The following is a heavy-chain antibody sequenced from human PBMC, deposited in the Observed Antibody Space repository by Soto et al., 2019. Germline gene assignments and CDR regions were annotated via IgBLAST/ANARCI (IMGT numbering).Heavy chain of an antibody. J-gene: IGHJ4*02. Sequence: SVKVSCKASGGTFSSYAISWVRQAPGQGLEWMGGIIPIFGTANYAQKFQGRVTITADESTSTAYMELSSLRSEDTAVYYCARVGAAGTYSGSYFYEYWGKGTLVTVS. CDR1: GGTFSSYA. CDR3: ARVGAAGTYSGSYFYEY. V-gene: IGHV1-69*13. D-gene: IGHD1-26*01. CDR2: IIPIFGTA.